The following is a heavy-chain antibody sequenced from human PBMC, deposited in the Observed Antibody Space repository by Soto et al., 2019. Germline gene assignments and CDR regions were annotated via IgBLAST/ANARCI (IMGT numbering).Heavy chain of an antibody. CDR2: ISAYNGDT. CDR1: GYSFTMHG. J-gene: IGHJ6*02. CDR3: ARDPPFSGILRGTPLMDV. V-gene: IGHV1-18*04. Sequence: QVQLVQSEAEVRKPGASVKVSCKASGYSFTMHGISWVRRAPGHGLEWMGWISAYNGDTHYVQRFQGSLTMTTDTSTSTAYMELRSLTSDDTAVYYCARDPPFSGILRGTPLMDVWGQGTTVTVSS. D-gene: IGHD4-17*01.